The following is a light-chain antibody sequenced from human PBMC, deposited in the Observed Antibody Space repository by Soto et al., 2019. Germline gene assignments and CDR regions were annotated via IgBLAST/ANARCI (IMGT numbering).Light chain of an antibody. CDR3: CSYAGSYV. Sequence: QSALTQPRSVSGSPGQSVTISCTGTSSDVGGYNYVSWYQHHPGKAPKLMIYDVSKRPSGVPDRFSGSKSGNTASLTISGLQAEDEDDYYCCSYAGSYVFGTGTKVTVL. V-gene: IGLV2-11*01. J-gene: IGLJ1*01. CDR2: DVS. CDR1: SSDVGGYNY.